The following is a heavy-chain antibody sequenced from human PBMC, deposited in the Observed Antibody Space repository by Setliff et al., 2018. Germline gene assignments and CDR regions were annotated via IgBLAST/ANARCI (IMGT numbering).Heavy chain of an antibody. V-gene: IGHV1-18*01. CDR1: GYTFTNYG. D-gene: IGHD5-12*01. CDR3: ARCLPFLSGYERGASDY. J-gene: IGHJ4*02. CDR2: ISAYNGDT. Sequence: ASVKVSCKASGYTFTNYGINWVRQAPGQRLEWVGWISAYNGDTNYAQKFQGRVTMTTDRSPSTAYMELRSLKSDDTAVYYCARCLPFLSGYERGASDYWGQGTLVTVS.